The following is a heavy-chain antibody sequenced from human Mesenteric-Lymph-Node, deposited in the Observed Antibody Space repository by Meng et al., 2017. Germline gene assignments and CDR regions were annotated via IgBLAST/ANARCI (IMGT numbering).Heavy chain of an antibody. CDR2: IVVGSGNT. V-gene: IGHV1-58*01. D-gene: IGHD2/OR15-2a*01. J-gene: IGHJ6*02. CDR1: GFTFTSSA. CDR3: ARGDTGTTDYFFDYYGMDV. Sequence: SVKVSCKASGFTFTSSAVQWVRQARGQRLEWIGWIVVGSGNTNYAQKFQERVTITRDMSTSTAYMELSSLRSEDTAVYYCARGDTGTTDYFFDYYGMDVWGQGTTVTVSS.